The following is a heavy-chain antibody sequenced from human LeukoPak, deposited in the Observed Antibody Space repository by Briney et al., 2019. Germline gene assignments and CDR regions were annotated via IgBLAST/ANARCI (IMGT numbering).Heavy chain of an antibody. V-gene: IGHV4-59*01. CDR1: GGSMSYYY. CDR3: ARGAGDLIGDYFDY. J-gene: IGHJ4*02. D-gene: IGHD3-10*01. CDR2: IHDSGSI. Sequence: PSETLSLTCTVSGGSMSYYYWGWIRQPPGKGLEWIGYIHDSGSIFYNPSLKSRLTMSLDTSKKKFSLSLRSVTAADTAVYYCARGAGDLIGDYFDYWGQGTLVTVSS.